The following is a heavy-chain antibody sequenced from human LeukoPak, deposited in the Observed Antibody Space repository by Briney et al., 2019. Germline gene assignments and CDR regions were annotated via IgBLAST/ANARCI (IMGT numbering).Heavy chain of an antibody. V-gene: IGHV3-11*01. D-gene: IGHD3-22*01. CDR2: ISGSGGTT. Sequence: PGGSLRLSCAASGFTFSDYYMSWIRQAPGKGLEWVSCISGSGGTTYYADSVKGRFTFSRDNSKNTLYLQMNSLRAEDTAVYYCAKEEGYYYDSGGYYVEYFQHWGQGTLVTVSS. CDR3: AKEEGYYYDSGGYYVEYFQH. J-gene: IGHJ1*01. CDR1: GFTFSDYY.